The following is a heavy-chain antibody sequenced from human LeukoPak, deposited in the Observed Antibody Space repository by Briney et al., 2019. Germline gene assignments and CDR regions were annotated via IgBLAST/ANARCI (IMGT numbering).Heavy chain of an antibody. CDR3: ARNRGGQQFDC. V-gene: IGHV3-7*01. D-gene: IGHD3-10*01. CDR1: GFTFSDYW. CDR2: MNQDGSEK. J-gene: IGHJ4*02. Sequence: PGGSLRLSCAASGFTFSDYWIDWVRQAPGKGLEWVANMNQDGSEKNHLESVQGRFTISRDNAKNSLYLQMNNLRAEDTAVYYCARNRGGQQFDCWGQGTLVTVSS.